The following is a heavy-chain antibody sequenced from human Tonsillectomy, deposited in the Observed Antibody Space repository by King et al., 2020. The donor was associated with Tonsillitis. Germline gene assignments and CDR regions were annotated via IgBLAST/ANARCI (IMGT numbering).Heavy chain of an antibody. V-gene: IGHV3-33*08. J-gene: IGHJ3*01. CDR1: GFTFSRYG. D-gene: IGHD3-22*01. CDR2: IWYDGITK. CDR3: GRDEGDNSGYHDAFDV. Sequence: VQLVESGGGVVQPGRSLRLSCAASGFTFSRYGMHWVRQAPGKGLEGVAGIWYDGITKYYVDSVKGRFTISRDNSKNTLYLQMDSLRAEDTAVYYCGRDEGDNSGYHDAFDVWGPGTVVTVSS.